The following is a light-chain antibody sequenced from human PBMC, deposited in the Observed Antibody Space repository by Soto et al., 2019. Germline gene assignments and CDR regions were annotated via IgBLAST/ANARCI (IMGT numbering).Light chain of an antibody. CDR1: HSVDSN. Sequence: EIVMTQSPGTLSVSTGQGATLSCRASHSVDSNLAWYQQKPGQAPRLLIYGASSRATGIPDRFSGSGSGTDFTLTISRLEPEDFAVYYCQQYDTSPMYTFGQGTKVDIK. CDR2: GAS. CDR3: QQYDTSPMYT. V-gene: IGKV3-20*01. J-gene: IGKJ2*01.